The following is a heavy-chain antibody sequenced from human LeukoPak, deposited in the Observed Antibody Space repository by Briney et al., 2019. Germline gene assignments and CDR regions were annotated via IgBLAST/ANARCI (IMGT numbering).Heavy chain of an antibody. CDR3: AKVSVTMIVVVTSDAFDI. J-gene: IGHJ3*02. CDR2: ISGSGGST. CDR1: GFTFSSYA. D-gene: IGHD3-22*01. V-gene: IGHV3-23*01. Sequence: GGFLRLSCAASGFTFSSYAMSWVRQAPGKGLEWVSAISGSGGSTYYADSVEGRFTISRDNSKNTLYLQMNSLRAEDTAVYYCAKVSVTMIVVVTSDAFDIWGQGTMVTVSS.